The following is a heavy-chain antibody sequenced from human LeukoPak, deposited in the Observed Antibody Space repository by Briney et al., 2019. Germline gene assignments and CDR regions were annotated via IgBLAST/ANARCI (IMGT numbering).Heavy chain of an antibody. CDR2: IYTSGST. Sequence: PSQTLSLTCTVSGGSISSGSYYWSWIRQPAGTGLEWIGRIYTSGSTNYNPSLKSRVTISVDTSKNQFSLKLSSVTAADTAVYYCARDFGSRVGDYWGQGTLVTVSS. D-gene: IGHD2-2*01. V-gene: IGHV4-61*02. CDR3: ARDFGSRVGDY. J-gene: IGHJ4*02. CDR1: GGSISSGSYY.